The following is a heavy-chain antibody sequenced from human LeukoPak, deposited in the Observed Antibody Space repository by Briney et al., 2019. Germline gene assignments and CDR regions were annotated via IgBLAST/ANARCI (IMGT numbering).Heavy chain of an antibody. Sequence: ASVKVSCKTSGYSFLAHYIHWVRQAPGQGLEWMGWINPNSGATVLAQKFQGAVSITRDTSSTTAYMELSRLISDDTAVYFCARDLYGSLTYGLDSWGQGTLVIVSS. CDR2: INPNSGAT. CDR3: ARDLYGSLTYGLDS. V-gene: IGHV1-2*02. CDR1: GYSFLAHY. D-gene: IGHD3-10*01. J-gene: IGHJ4*02.